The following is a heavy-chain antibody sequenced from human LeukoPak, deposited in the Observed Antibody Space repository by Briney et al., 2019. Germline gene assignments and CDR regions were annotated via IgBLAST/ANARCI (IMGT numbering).Heavy chain of an antibody. D-gene: IGHD5-24*01. CDR2: IGGSGGST. V-gene: IGHV3-23*01. CDR1: GLTFSSYA. CDR3: AKDRDGYMGAFDY. Sequence: PGRSLRLSCAASGLTFSSYAMSWVRQAPGKGLEWVSAIGGSGGSTNYADSVEGRFTISRDNSKNTLYLQMNSLRAEDTALYYCAKDRDGYMGAFDYWGQGTLVTVSS. J-gene: IGHJ4*02.